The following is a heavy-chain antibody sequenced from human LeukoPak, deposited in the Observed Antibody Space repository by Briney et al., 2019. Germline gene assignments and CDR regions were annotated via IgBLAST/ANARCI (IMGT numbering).Heavy chain of an antibody. D-gene: IGHD5-18*01. CDR1: GFTFSSYA. V-gene: IGHV3-30*04. CDR2: ISYDGSNK. CDR3: AREKIQLWLNNWFDP. Sequence: GGSLRLSCAASGFTFSSYAMHWVRQAPGKGLEWVAVISYDGSNKYYADSVKGRFTISRDNSKNTLYLQMNSLRAEDTAVYYCAREKIQLWLNNWFDPWGQGTLVTVSS. J-gene: IGHJ5*02.